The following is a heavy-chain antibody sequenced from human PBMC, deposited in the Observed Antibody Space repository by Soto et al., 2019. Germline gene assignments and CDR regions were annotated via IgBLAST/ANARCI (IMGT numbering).Heavy chain of an antibody. D-gene: IGHD3-22*01. CDR3: VRGPLITMILVAKTPKPQYYFDY. Sequence: SETLSLTCSVSGGSFSSGDQYWSWIRQPPGKGLEWIGYIFFHGTTSYNPSLESRVTISVDTSKNQFPLKLSSGTAADTAIYYWVRGPLITMILVAKTPKPQYYFDYWSQGTLVTVSS. V-gene: IGHV4-30-4*01. CDR2: IFFHGTT. CDR1: GGSFSSGDQY. J-gene: IGHJ4*02.